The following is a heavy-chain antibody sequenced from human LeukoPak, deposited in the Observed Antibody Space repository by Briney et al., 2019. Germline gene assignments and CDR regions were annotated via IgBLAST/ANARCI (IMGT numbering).Heavy chain of an antibody. CDR3: ARDRVGSGWPRPWYFEF. J-gene: IGHJ4*02. D-gene: IGHD6-19*01. CDR1: GYTFTGYY. CDR2: INPNTGAT. V-gene: IGHV1-2*02. Sequence: ASVKVSCKPSGYTFTGYYLHWVRQAPGQGLEWMGWINPNTGATIYAEKFQGRVTMTRDTSIDTAYMEMRSLRSADTTVYYCARDRVGSGWPRPWYFEFWGQGTLITVSS.